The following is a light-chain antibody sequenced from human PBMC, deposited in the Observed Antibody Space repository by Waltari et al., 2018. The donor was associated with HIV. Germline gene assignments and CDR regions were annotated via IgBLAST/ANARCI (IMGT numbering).Light chain of an antibody. CDR3: QTWGTGIQEV. V-gene: IGLV2-8*01. CDR2: EVT. CDR1: SSDVGGYNF. J-gene: IGLJ3*02. Sequence: QSALTQPPSASGSPGQSVTVSCTGTSSDVGGYNFVSWYQLHPGKAPKLMIYEVTKRPSGVPDRFSGAKSGNTASLTVSGLQAEDEADYYCQTWGTGIQEVFGGGTKLTVL.